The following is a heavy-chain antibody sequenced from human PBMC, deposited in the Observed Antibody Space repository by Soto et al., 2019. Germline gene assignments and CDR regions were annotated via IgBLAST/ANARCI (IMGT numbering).Heavy chain of an antibody. J-gene: IGHJ4*02. Sequence: QVHVVESGGGVVLPGRSLRLSCATSGFTFSSYGMHWLRQAPGKGLEWVAVMSYDGSNTYYGESVKGRFTISRDNSKNTLYLQMNSLRAEDTAVYYCAKDDGLWYLDYWGQGILVTVSS. CDR2: MSYDGSNT. D-gene: IGHD5-18*01. CDR1: GFTFSSYG. V-gene: IGHV3-30*18. CDR3: AKDDGLWYLDY.